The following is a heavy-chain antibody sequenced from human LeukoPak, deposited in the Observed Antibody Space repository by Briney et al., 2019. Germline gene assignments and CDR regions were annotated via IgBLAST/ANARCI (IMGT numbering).Heavy chain of an antibody. CDR1: GGSFSGYY. J-gene: IGHJ6*02. CDR2: INHSGST. D-gene: IGHD6-13*01. CDR3: ARGISSWYFGV. Sequence: PSETLSLTCAVYGGSFSGYYWSWIRQPPGKGLEWIGEINHSGSTNYNPSLKSRVTISVDTSKNQFSLKLSSVTAADTAVYYCARGISSWYFGVWGQGTTVTVSS. V-gene: IGHV4-34*01.